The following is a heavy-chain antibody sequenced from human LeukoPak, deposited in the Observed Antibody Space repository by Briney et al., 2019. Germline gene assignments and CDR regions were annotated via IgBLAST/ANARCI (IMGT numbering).Heavy chain of an antibody. CDR2: ISYDGSNK. D-gene: IGHD3-3*01. CDR3: ARDSVLWSGYYTGPFDY. J-gene: IGHJ4*02. CDR1: GFTFSSYA. Sequence: HPGRSLRLSCAASGFTFSSYAMHWVRQAPGKGLEWVAVISYDGSNKYYADSVKGRFTISRDSSKNTLYLQMNSLRAEDTAVYYCARDSVLWSGYYTGPFDYWVQGTLVTVSS. V-gene: IGHV3-30-3*01.